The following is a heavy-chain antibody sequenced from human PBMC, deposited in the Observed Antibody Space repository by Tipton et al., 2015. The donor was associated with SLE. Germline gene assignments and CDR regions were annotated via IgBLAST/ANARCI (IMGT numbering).Heavy chain of an antibody. J-gene: IGHJ4*02. D-gene: IGHD3-3*01. CDR1: GFTFSSYA. V-gene: IGHV3-30*04. CDR3: AKLGLGVVIDY. Sequence: RSLRLSCAASGFTFSSYAMHWVRQAPGKGLEWVAVISYDGSNKYYADSVKGRFTISRDNSKNTLYLQMNSLRAEDTAVHYCAKLGLGVVIDYWGQGTLVTVSS. CDR2: ISYDGSNK.